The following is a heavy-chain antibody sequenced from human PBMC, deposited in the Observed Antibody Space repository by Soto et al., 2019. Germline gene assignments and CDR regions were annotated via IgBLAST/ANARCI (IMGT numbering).Heavy chain of an antibody. CDR3: ARAYGGNPALFDP. D-gene: IGHD4-17*01. CDR1: GGSISSSSYY. J-gene: IGHJ5*02. Sequence: PSETLSLTCTVSGGSISSSSYYWGWIRQPPGKGLEWIGSIYYSGSTNYNPSLKSRVTISVDTSKNQFSLKLSSVTAEDTAVYYCARAYGGNPALFDPWGQGNLVTVSS. CDR2: IYYSGST. V-gene: IGHV4-39*07.